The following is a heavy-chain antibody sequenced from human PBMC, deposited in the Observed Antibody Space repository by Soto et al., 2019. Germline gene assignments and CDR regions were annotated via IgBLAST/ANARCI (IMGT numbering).Heavy chain of an antibody. V-gene: IGHV3-15*01. CDR2: IRSQGDGGTA. CDR1: GFTFSDAW. Sequence: QLVESGGGFVKPGMSLRLTCAASGFTFSDAWMTWVRQAPGKGLERVGLIRSQGDGGTADYAPPVRGRFTISRDDAQNMVYLHMDHLQAEDTAVYYCITAPLRWGRGTLVTVSS. J-gene: IGHJ4*02. CDR3: ITAPLR.